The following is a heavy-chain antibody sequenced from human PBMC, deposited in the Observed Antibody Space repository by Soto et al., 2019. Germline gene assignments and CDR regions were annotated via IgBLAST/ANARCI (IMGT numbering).Heavy chain of an antibody. CDR1: GYTFTRSG. Sequence: ASVKVSCKASGYTFTRSGISWVRQAPGQGLEWLGWINPDNGNTNYAQHLQGRVSLTTDTSTSTAYMELRSLRSDDTAVYYCARDGSMLDGGLDYWGQGTLVTVSS. V-gene: IGHV1-18*01. CDR2: INPDNGNT. CDR3: ARDGSMLDGGLDY. J-gene: IGHJ4*02. D-gene: IGHD3-16*01.